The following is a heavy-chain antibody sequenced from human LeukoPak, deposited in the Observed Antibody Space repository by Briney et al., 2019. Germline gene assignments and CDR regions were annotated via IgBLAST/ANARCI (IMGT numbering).Heavy chain of an antibody. D-gene: IGHD3-10*01. CDR3: ARGCSLWFGELGCYGMDV. CDR2: MNPNSGNT. V-gene: IGHV1-8*01. Sequence: ASVKVSCKASGYTFTSYDITWVRQATGQGLEWMRWMNPNSGNTGYAQKFQGRVTMTRNTSISTAYMELSSLRSEDTAVYYCARGCSLWFGELGCYGMDVWGQGTTVTVSS. CDR1: GYTFTSYD. J-gene: IGHJ6*02.